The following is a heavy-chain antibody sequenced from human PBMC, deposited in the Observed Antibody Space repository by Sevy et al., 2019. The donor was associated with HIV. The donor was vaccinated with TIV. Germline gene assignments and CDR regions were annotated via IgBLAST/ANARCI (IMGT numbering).Heavy chain of an antibody. V-gene: IGHV3-7*01. CDR3: VREGLGGFSYSLDC. Sequence: GGSLRLSCAASGFTFSSYWMSWVRQAPGKGLEWVATMKQDGSEKYYVDSVKGRFTISRDNAMHSLYQQMNSLRAEDTAVYYCVREGLGGFSYSLDCWGQGTLVTVSS. D-gene: IGHD5-18*01. CDR2: MKQDGSEK. J-gene: IGHJ4*02. CDR1: GFTFSSYW.